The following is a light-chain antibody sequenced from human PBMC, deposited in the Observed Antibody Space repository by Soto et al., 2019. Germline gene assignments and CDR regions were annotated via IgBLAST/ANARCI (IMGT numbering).Light chain of an antibody. Sequence: QSALTQPPSVSGSPGQSVTISCTGTSSDVGSYNRVSWYQQPPGTAPKLIVYEVTNRPSGVPDRFSGSKSGKTASLTISGLQAEDEADYYCSSYSSSSTLYVFGTGTKLTVL. J-gene: IGLJ1*01. CDR2: EVT. CDR3: SSYSSSSTLYV. V-gene: IGLV2-18*02. CDR1: SSDVGSYNR.